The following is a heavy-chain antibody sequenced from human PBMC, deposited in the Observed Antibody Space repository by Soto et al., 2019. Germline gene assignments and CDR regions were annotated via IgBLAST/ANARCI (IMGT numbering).Heavy chain of an antibody. CDR3: ARHLEVPFHGRIAIWYSRDV. Sequence: EVQLVQSGAEVKKPGESLKISCKASGYTFTGYWIGWVRQMPGKGLEWMGIIYPSDSETKYSPSFRGHVTSSADTAISTAYLQWAGLKASDTAICYSARHLEVPFHGRIAIWYSRDVWGHGTPVSVCS. J-gene: IGHJ6*02. D-gene: IGHD2-21*02. V-gene: IGHV5-51*01. CDR1: GYTFTGYW. CDR2: IYPSDSET.